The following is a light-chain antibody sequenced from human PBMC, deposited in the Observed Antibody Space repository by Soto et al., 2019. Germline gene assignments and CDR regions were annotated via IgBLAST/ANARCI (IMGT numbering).Light chain of an antibody. CDR1: LSVSSY. V-gene: IGKV3-11*01. Sequence: EIVLTQSPATLSLSPGERATLSCRASLSVSSYLAWYQHNPDQAPRLLIYEAPSRATGIPARFSGSGSGTDFTLSISSREPEDFAVYYCQQRSNLLTFGGGTKVDIK. CDR3: QQRSNLLT. J-gene: IGKJ4*01. CDR2: EAP.